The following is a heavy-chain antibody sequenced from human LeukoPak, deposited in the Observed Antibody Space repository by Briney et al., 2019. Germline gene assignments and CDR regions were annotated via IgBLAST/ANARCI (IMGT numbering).Heavy chain of an antibody. CDR2: NILNGCAT. CDR3: ATDGGNHNFDY. V-gene: IGHV1-2*06. CDR1: GFILTDYY. D-gene: IGHD1-14*01. Sequence: GASVKVSCKASGFILTDYYLHWVRQAPGQALEGMGRNILNGCATSHAQKFQGSVTLTRDTSISTAYMELIRQTSDDTAVYYCATDGGNHNFDYWGQGTLVTVSS. J-gene: IGHJ4*02.